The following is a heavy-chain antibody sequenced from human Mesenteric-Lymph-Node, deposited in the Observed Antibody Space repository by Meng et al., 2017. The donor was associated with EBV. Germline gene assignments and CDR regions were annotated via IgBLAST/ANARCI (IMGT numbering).Heavy chain of an antibody. D-gene: IGHD3-16*02. CDR1: GGSFSSYY. CDR2: ISHSGST. CDR3: AKGPLLGGELSLEDY. V-gene: IGHV4-34*01. J-gene: IGHJ4*02. Sequence: QVQLTQGGAGLVKPSETLSLTCAVYGGSFSSYYWSWIRQPPGKGLEWIGEISHSGSTNYNPSLKSRVTISVDTSKNQFSLKLSSVTAADTAVYYCAKGPLLGGELSLEDYWGQGTLVTVSS.